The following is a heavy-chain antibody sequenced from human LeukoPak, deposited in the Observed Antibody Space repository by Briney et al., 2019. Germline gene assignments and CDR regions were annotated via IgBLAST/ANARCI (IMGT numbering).Heavy chain of an antibody. V-gene: IGHV1-69*04. CDR3: ARADCSGGSCYYYYGMDV. J-gene: IGHJ6*02. D-gene: IGHD2-15*01. CDR2: IIPILGIA. Sequence: ASVTVSCKASGGTFSSYAISWVRQAPGQGLEWMGRIIPILGIANYAQKFQGRVTITADKSTSTAYMELSSLRSEDTAVYYCARADCSGGSCYYYYGMDVWGQGTTVTVSS. CDR1: GGTFSSYA.